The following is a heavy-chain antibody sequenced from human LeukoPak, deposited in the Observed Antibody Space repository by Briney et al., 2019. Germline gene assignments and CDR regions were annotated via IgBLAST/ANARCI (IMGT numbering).Heavy chain of an antibody. J-gene: IGHJ4*02. D-gene: IGHD3-3*01. CDR1: GLTFSTYC. Sequence: PGGSLRLSCAASGLTFSTYCMSWVRQAPGKGLEWVANIKHDGSEQYYVDSVKGRFTISRHNAENSLYLQMNSLRAEDTAMYYCARSPTYYDFWSGDKFIDYWGQGTLVTVSS. CDR3: ARSPTYYDFWSGDKFIDY. V-gene: IGHV3-7*01. CDR2: IKHDGSEQ.